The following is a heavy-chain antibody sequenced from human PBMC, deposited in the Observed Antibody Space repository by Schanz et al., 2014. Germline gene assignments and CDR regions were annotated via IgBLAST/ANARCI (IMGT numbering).Heavy chain of an antibody. V-gene: IGHV3-23*01. CDR3: AKDLLYGAPMPLNHLDY. D-gene: IGHD2-2*01. CDR1: GFTFSSYG. J-gene: IGHJ4*02. Sequence: VQLLQFGGGVVQFGRSLRLSCVASGFTFSSYGMHWVRQAPGKGLEWVSGISGSGGSTYYADSVKGRFTISRDNSKNTLYLQMNSLRAEDTAVYYCAKDLLYGAPMPLNHLDYWGQGTLVTVSS. CDR2: ISGSGGST.